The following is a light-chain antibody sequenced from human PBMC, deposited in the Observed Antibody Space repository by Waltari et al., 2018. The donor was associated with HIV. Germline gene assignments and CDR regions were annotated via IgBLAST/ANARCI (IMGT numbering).Light chain of an antibody. J-gene: IGKJ4*01. V-gene: IGKV3-11*01. CDR3: QQRSNWPPLT. CDR1: ESVSSD. CDR2: DAS. Sequence: VLTQSPATLSLSHGEIATLSCSASESVSSDLAWIHQTPGQATSLLIYDASNRATVVPARFTGSGSRTDFTLTISSLQPGDVAFYFCQQRSNWPPLTFGGGT.